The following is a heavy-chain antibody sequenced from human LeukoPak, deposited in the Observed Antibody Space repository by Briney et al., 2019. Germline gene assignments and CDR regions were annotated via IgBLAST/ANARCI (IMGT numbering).Heavy chain of an antibody. Sequence: SETLSLTCTVSGGSINSYYWSWIRQPPGKGLEWIGYIYYSGGVNYNPSLKSRVTISVDTSKNQFSLKLSSVTAADTAVYYCARLGSYFDYWGQGTLVTVSS. V-gene: IGHV4-59*08. CDR1: GGSINSYY. J-gene: IGHJ4*02. CDR2: IYYSGGV. CDR3: ARLGSYFDY.